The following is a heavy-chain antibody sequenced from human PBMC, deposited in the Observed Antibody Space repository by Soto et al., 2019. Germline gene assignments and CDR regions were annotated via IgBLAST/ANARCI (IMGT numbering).Heavy chain of an antibody. CDR3: ARQIYDSDTGPSFQYYVDS. J-gene: IGHJ4*02. CDR1: GYSFAGYW. Sequence: GESLKISCKGSGYSFAGYWITWVRQKPGKGLEWMGLIDPSDSQTYHSPSFRGHVTISVTKSITTVFLQWGSLRASDTAMYYCARQIYDSDTGPSFQYYVDSWGQGTPVTVSS. D-gene: IGHD3-22*01. CDR2: IDPSDSQT. V-gene: IGHV5-10-1*01.